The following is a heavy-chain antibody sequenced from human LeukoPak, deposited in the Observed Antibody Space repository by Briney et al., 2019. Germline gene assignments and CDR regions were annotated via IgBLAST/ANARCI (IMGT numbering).Heavy chain of an antibody. CDR3: ARVHSGYGPDYIDH. V-gene: IGHV3-21*01. Sequence: GGSLRLSCAPSGFTFSSVSMNWVRQAPGKGLEWVSSISSTSGYISYADSMKGRFTISRDNAKDSLYLQMDSLRAEDTAVYYCARVHSGYGPDYIDHWGQGTLVTVSS. D-gene: IGHD5-12*01. CDR1: GFTFSSVS. J-gene: IGHJ4*02. CDR2: ISSTSGYI.